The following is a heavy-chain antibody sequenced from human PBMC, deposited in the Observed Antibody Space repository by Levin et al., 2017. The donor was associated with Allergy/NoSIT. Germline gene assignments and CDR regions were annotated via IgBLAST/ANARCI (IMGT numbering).Heavy chain of an antibody. CDR1: GFTFSSYS. J-gene: IGHJ5*02. Sequence: GGSLRLSCAASGFTFSSYSMNWVRQAPGKGLEWVSSISSSSSYIYYADSVKGRFTISRDNAKNSLYLQMNSLRAEDTAVYYCARNRIAAAGLSGWFDPWGQGTLVTVSS. D-gene: IGHD6-13*01. CDR2: ISSSSSYI. CDR3: ARNRIAAAGLSGWFDP. V-gene: IGHV3-21*01.